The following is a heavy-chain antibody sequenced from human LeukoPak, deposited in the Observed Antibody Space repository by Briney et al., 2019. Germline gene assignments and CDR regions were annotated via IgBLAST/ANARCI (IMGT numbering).Heavy chain of an antibody. CDR2: IRSKAYGGTT. V-gene: IGHV3-49*04. J-gene: IGHJ6*03. D-gene: IGHD2-2*02. CDR3: TRPVVPAAINFDYYYYMDV. Sequence: PGGSLRLSCTASGFTFGDYAMGWVRQAPGKGLEWVGFIRSKAYGGTTEYAASVKGRFTISRDDSKSIAYLQMNSLKTEDTAVYYCTRPVVPAAINFDYYYYMDVWGKGTTVTVSS. CDR1: GFTFGDYA.